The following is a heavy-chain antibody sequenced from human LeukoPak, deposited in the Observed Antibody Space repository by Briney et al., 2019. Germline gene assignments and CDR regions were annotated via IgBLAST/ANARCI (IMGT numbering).Heavy chain of an antibody. D-gene: IGHD1-26*01. Sequence: GGPLRLSCAASGFTFSNYWMHWVRQVTGKGLVWVSRIGNDGSSTTYADSVKGRFTISRDNAKSTLYLQMNSLRAEDTAVYYCARDGARLDYWGQGTLVTVSS. CDR1: GFTFSNYW. CDR3: ARDGARLDY. V-gene: IGHV3-74*01. CDR2: IGNDGSST. J-gene: IGHJ4*02.